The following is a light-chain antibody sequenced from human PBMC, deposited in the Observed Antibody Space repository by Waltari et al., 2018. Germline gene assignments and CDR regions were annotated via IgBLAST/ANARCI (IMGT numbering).Light chain of an antibody. CDR1: QSLVHSDGKTS. Sequence: DVVMTQSPLSLPVTLGQPASISCRSSQSLVHSDGKTSLNWFHQRPGQSPRRLIYKVSNRDSGVPDRFSGSGSGTEFTLNINRVEAEDVGVYYCMQGTHWPWTFGQGTKVEIK. V-gene: IGKV2-30*02. J-gene: IGKJ1*01. CDR3: MQGTHWPWT. CDR2: KVS.